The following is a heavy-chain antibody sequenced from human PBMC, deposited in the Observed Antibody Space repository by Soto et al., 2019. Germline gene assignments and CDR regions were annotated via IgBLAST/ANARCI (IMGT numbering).Heavy chain of an antibody. CDR1: GGSISSSSYY. J-gene: IGHJ5*02. V-gene: IGHV4-39*02. Sequence: QLQLQESGPGLVKPSETLSLTCTVSGGSISSSSYYWGWIRQPPGKGLEWIGSSYYSGSTYYNPCLESQVTISVDTYKNQFSLKLSSVTAADTAVYYCARDYHCSSTSCYVFDPWGQGTLVTVSS. D-gene: IGHD2-2*01. CDR2: SYYSGST. CDR3: ARDYHCSSTSCYVFDP.